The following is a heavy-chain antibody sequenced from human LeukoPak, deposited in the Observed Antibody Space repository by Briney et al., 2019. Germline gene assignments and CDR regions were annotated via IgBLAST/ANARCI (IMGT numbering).Heavy chain of an antibody. CDR1: GFTFSSYS. V-gene: IGHV3-21*01. CDR2: ISSSSSYI. D-gene: IGHD2-15*01. Sequence: PGGSLRLSCAASGFTFSSYSVNWVRQAPGKGLEWVSSISSSSSYIYYADSVKGRFTISRDNAKNSLYLQMNSLRAEDTAVYYCARPAATDAFDIWGQGTMVTVSS. CDR3: ARPAATDAFDI. J-gene: IGHJ3*02.